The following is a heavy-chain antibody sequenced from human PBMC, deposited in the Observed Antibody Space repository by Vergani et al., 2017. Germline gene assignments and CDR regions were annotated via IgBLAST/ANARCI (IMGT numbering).Heavy chain of an antibody. CDR3: ARDLEGWLRSFDY. CDR2: IKQDGSEK. J-gene: IGHJ4*02. V-gene: IGHV3-7*03. D-gene: IGHD5-12*01. CDR1: GFTFSDYY. Sequence: VQLVESGGGLVKPGGSLRLSCAASGFTFSDYYMSWIRQAPGKGLEWVANIKQDGSEKYYVDSVKGRFTISRDNAKNSLYLQMNSLRAEDTAVYYCARDLEGWLRSFDYWGQGTLVTVSS.